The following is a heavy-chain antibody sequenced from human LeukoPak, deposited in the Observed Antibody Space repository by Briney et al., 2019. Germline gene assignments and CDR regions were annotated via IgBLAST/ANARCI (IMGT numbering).Heavy chain of an antibody. Sequence: GGSLRLSCAASGFIFSQYSMNWVRQAPGKGLGWVSHIRSSSETFYADSVKGRFTISRDNARNSLYLQMNNLRGEDTAIYYCARDAGNSGYGCDLWGQGTLVTVSS. D-gene: IGHD5-12*01. CDR2: IRSSSET. V-gene: IGHV3-48*01. CDR1: GFIFSQYS. CDR3: ARDAGNSGYGCDL. J-gene: IGHJ5*02.